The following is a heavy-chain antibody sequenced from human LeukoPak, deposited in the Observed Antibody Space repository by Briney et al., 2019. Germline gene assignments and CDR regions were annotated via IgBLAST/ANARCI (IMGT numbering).Heavy chain of an antibody. D-gene: IGHD6-19*01. CDR1: GFTFSSYS. V-gene: IGHV3-21*01. Sequence: GGSLRLSCAASGFTFSSYSMNWVRQAPGKGLEWVSSINTRSRNIYHADSVKGRFAISRDNAKNSLYLQMNSLRAEDTAVYYCAREAEEAFDIWGQGTVVTVSS. J-gene: IGHJ3*02. CDR2: INTRSRNI. CDR3: AREAEEAFDI.